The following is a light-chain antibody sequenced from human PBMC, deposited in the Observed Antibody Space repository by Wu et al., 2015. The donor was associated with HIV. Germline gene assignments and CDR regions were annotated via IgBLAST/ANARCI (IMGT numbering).Light chain of an antibody. V-gene: IGKV3-15*01. CDR2: GAS. CDR3: QQYNIWPRT. Sequence: EVVLTQSPGTLSLSPGERVTLSCRASQSVSGSSLAWYQQRPGQAPRLVMYGASTRATGIPARFSGSGSGTEFTLTISNLQPEDFAVYYCQQYNIWPRTFGQGTKARDQT. J-gene: IGKJ2*01. CDR1: QSVSGSS.